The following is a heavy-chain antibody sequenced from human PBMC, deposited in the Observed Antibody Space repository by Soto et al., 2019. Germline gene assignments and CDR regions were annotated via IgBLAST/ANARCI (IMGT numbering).Heavy chain of an antibody. D-gene: IGHD3-10*01. CDR3: VRDRYSSSGWFDP. J-gene: IGHJ5*02. CDR1: GGGTAWICAV. CDR2: TYYRSRFFS. V-gene: IGHV6-1*01. Sequence: SFTPSCTASGGGTAWICAVSISINPSPSGGLEWLGRTYYRSRFFSDYAESVKSRIIINPDTSKNQFSLQLKSVTPEDTAVYYCVRDRYSSSGWFDPRRQGTPVPVSS.